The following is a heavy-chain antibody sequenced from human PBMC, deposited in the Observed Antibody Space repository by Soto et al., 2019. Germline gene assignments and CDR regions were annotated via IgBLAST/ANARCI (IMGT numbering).Heavy chain of an antibody. Sequence: QVQLQQWGAGLLKPSETLSLTCAVYGGSFSGYYWSWIRQPPGKGLEWIGEINHSGSTNYNPPPKSRVTISVDTSKNQFSLKLSSVPAADTAVYYCARQWELLQLFDPWGQGTLVTVSS. CDR1: GGSFSGYY. CDR2: INHSGST. V-gene: IGHV4-34*01. J-gene: IGHJ5*02. D-gene: IGHD1-26*01. CDR3: ARQWELLQLFDP.